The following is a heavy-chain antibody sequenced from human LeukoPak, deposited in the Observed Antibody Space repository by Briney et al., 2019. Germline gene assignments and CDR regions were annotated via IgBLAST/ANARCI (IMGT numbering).Heavy chain of an antibody. V-gene: IGHV1-69*05. Sequence: SVKVSCKASGYTFTSYGISWVRQAPGQGLEWMGGIIPIFGTADYAQKFQGRVTITTDESTSTAYMELSSLRSEDTAVYYCARQWSGYLYYFDYWGQGTLVTVSS. CDR3: ARQWSGYLYYFDY. CDR2: IIPIFGTA. J-gene: IGHJ4*02. D-gene: IGHD3-3*01. CDR1: GYTFTSYG.